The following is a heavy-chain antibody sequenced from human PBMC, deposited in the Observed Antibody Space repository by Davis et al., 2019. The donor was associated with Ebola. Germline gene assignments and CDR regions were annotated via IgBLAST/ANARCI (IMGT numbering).Heavy chain of an antibody. CDR2: IYRDGSEK. Sequence: GESLKVSCAASGFSFGSFWMSWVRQAPGKGLEWVANIYRDGSEKYYVDSVKGRFTISRDNTKNSVYLQMNSLRAEDTAVYYCARGVAVGGFYFDYWGQGTLVTV. CDR3: ARGVAVGGFYFDY. CDR1: GFSFGSFW. J-gene: IGHJ4*02. D-gene: IGHD6-19*01. V-gene: IGHV3-7*03.